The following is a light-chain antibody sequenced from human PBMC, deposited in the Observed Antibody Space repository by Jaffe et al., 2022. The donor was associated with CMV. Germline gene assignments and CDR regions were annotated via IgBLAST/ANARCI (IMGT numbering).Light chain of an antibody. CDR1: QAISHY. V-gene: IGKV1-27*01. J-gene: IGKJ4*01. Sequence: DIRMTQSPSSLSASVGDRVTITCRASQAISHYLAWYQQTAGKPPKLLLYAASALQSGVPPRFSGSGSGTDFTLTISSLQPEDVATYYCQNYHSVPLTFGGGTKVEIK. CDR2: AAS. CDR3: QNYHSVPLT.